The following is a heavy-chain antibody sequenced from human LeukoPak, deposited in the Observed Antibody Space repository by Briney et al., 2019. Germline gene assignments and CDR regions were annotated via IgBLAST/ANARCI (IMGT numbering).Heavy chain of an antibody. J-gene: IGHJ4*02. CDR1: GFTFSNAW. D-gene: IGHD1-7*01. Sequence: GGSLRLSCAASGFTFSNAWMSWVRQAPGKGLEWVGRIKGKTDGGTTDYAAPVKGRFTISRDDSKNTLYLQMNSLKTEDTAVYYCTTGPFPPPSRYNWNYEPLDYWGQGTLVTVSS. V-gene: IGHV3-15*01. CDR2: IKGKTDGGTT. CDR3: TTGPFPPPSRYNWNYEPLDY.